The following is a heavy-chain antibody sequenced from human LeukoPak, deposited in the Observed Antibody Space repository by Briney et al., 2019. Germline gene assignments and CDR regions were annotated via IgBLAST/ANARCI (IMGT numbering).Heavy chain of an antibody. V-gene: IGHV3-30*19. D-gene: IGHD5-18*01. J-gene: IGHJ4*02. CDR2: ISYDGSNK. CDR1: GFTFSSYG. Sequence: QPGGSLRLSCAASGFTFSSYGMHWVRQAPGKGLEWVAVISYDGSNKYYADSVKGRFTISRDNSKNTLYLQMNSLRAEDTAVYYCARSRVDTAMVTPPGGYWGQGTLVTVSS. CDR3: ARSRVDTAMVTPPGGY.